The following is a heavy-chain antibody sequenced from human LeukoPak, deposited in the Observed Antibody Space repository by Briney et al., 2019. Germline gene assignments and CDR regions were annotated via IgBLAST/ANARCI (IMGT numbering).Heavy chain of an antibody. J-gene: IGHJ5*02. D-gene: IGHD5/OR15-5a*01. CDR1: GYTFTSYG. Sequence: EASVKVSCKASGYTFTSYGISWVRQAPGQGLEWMGWISAYNGNTNYAQKLQGRVTMTTDTSTSTAYMELRSLRSGDTAVYYCARVLRSTGWFDPWGQGTLVTVSS. CDR2: ISAYNGNT. CDR3: ARVLRSTGWFDP. V-gene: IGHV1-18*01.